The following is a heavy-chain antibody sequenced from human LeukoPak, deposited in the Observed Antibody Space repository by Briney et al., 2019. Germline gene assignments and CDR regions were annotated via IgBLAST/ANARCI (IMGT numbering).Heavy chain of an antibody. J-gene: IGHJ5*02. CDR2: INHSGST. CDR1: GGSFSGYY. D-gene: IGHD2-15*01. Sequence: PSETLSLTCAVYGGSFSGYYWSWIRLPPGKGLEWIGEINHSGSTNYNPSLKSRVTISVDTSKNQFSLKLSSVTAADTAVYYCATKVVVVAATLAGWFDPWGQGTLVTVSS. V-gene: IGHV4-34*01. CDR3: ATKVVVVAATLAGWFDP.